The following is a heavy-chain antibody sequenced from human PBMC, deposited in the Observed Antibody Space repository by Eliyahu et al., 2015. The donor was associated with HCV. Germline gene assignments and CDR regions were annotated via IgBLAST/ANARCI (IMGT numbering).Heavy chain of an antibody. Sequence: ASGFTLSNYGMHWVRQAPGKGLEWVAVISYDGSNKYYADSVKGRFAISRDNSKNTLYLQMNSLRAEDTAIYYCAKDGGPGYFDYWGQGTLVTVSS. V-gene: IGHV3-30*18. CDR3: AKDGGPGYFDY. CDR1: GFTLSNYG. CDR2: ISYDGSNK. D-gene: IGHD3-10*01. J-gene: IGHJ4*02.